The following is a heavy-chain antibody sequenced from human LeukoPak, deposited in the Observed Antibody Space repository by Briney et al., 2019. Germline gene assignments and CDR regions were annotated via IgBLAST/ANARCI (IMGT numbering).Heavy chain of an antibody. Sequence: SETLSLTCTVSGDSISSYYWTWIRQPAGKGLDWIGRIYTSGTTNYNPSPKSRVTISVDKSKNQFSLNLSSVTAADTAVYYCARDRPNLAGILDYWGQGTLVTVSS. D-gene: IGHD6-19*01. J-gene: IGHJ4*02. CDR2: IYTSGTT. CDR1: GDSISSYY. CDR3: ARDRPNLAGILDY. V-gene: IGHV4-4*07.